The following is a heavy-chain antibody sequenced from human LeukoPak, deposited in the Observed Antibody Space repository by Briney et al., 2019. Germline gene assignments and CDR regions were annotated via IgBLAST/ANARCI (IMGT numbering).Heavy chain of an antibody. CDR3: ARENLSGGSGRRDAFDI. CDR1: GGSISSYY. J-gene: IGHJ3*02. CDR2: IYYSGST. V-gene: IGHV4-59*01. Sequence: PSETLSLTCTVSGGSISSYYWSWLRQPPGKRLEWIGYIYYSGSTNYNPSLKSRVTISVDTSKNQFSLKLSSVTAADTAVYYCARENLSGGSGRRDAFDIWGEGTMVSVSS. D-gene: IGHD3-10*01.